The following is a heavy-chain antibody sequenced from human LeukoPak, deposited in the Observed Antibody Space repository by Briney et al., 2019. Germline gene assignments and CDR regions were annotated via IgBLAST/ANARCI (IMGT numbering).Heavy chain of an antibody. J-gene: IGHJ5*02. CDR3: ATTIAAAGEQYNWFDP. V-gene: IGHV1-46*01. D-gene: IGHD6-13*01. CDR2: INPSGGST. Sequence: ASVKVSCKASGYTFTSYYMHWVRQAPGQGLEWMGIINPSGGSTSYAQKFQGRVTMTRDMSTSTVYMELSSLRSEDTAVYYCATTIAAAGEQYNWFDPWGQGTLVTVSS. CDR1: GYTFTSYY.